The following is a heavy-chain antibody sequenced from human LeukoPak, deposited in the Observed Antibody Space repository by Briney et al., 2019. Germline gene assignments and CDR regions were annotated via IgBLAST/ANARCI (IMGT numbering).Heavy chain of an antibody. V-gene: IGHV1-2*02. Sequence: GASVKVSCKASGYTFTNHPMHWVRQAPGQGLEWMGWINPNSGDTNYVQKFQGRVTMTRDPSISTAYMELSGLRADDTAVYYCARERYTAYGNFDYWGQGPQVTVSS. CDR2: INPNSGDT. J-gene: IGHJ4*02. D-gene: IGHD5-12*01. CDR1: GYTFTNHP. CDR3: ARERYTAYGNFDY.